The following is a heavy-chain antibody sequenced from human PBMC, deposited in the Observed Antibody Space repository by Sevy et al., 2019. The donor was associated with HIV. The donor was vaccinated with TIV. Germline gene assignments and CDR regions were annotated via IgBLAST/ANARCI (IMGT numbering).Heavy chain of an antibody. J-gene: IGHJ6*02. D-gene: IGHD3-3*01. CDR3: ARDGPLTIFGVVSFTPHYYYGMDV. V-gene: IGHV1-18*01. CDR1: GYTFTSYG. CDR2: ISAYNGNT. Sequence: ASVKVSCKASGYTFTSYGISWVRQAPGQGLDGMGWISAYNGNTSYAQKLQGRVTMTTDTYTSTAYMELRSLRSDETAVYYCARDGPLTIFGVVSFTPHYYYGMDVWGQGTTVTVSS.